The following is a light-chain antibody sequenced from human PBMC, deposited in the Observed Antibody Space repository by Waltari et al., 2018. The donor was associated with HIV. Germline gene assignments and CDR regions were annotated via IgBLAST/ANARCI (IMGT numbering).Light chain of an antibody. CDR3: QSADSSGTYVV. CDR2: KDD. V-gene: IGLV3-25*03. CDR1: ALPKQY. Sequence: SYELTQPPSVSVSPGQTARITCSGDALPKQYASWYQQKPGQAPVLVIYKDDASPSGIPERCSGASSGTTVTLTIIGVQAEDEADYYCQSADSSGTYVVFGGGTKLTVL. J-gene: IGLJ2*01.